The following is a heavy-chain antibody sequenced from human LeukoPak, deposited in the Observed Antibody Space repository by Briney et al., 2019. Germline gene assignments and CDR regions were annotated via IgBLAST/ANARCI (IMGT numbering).Heavy chain of an antibody. CDR3: AKNYGSWLRGVGWFDP. D-gene: IGHD6-13*01. J-gene: IGHJ5*02. V-gene: IGHV3-23*01. Sequence: PGGSLRLSCAASGFTFSSYAMGWVRQAPGKGLEWVSAISGSGGSTYYADSVKGRFTISRDNSKNTLYLQMNSLRAEDTAVYYCAKNYGSWLRGVGWFDPWGQGTLVTVSS. CDR1: GFTFSSYA. CDR2: ISGSGGST.